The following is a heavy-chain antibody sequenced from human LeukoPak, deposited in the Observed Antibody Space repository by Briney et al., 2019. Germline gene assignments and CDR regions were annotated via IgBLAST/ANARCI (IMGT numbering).Heavy chain of an antibody. CDR1: GFTFSDYY. J-gene: IGHJ4*02. Sequence: GGSLRLSCAASGFTFSDYYMSWIRQAPGKGLEWVSSISASGGSTYYADSVKGRFTISRDNSKNTLYLQMNSLRAEDTAVYYCAKASAMIVVVSKHFDYWGQGTLVTVSS. CDR2: ISASGGST. V-gene: IGHV3-23*01. CDR3: AKASAMIVVVSKHFDY. D-gene: IGHD3-22*01.